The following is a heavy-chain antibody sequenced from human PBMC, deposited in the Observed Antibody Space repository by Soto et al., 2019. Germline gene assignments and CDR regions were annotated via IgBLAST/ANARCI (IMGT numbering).Heavy chain of an antibody. J-gene: IGHJ5*02. Sequence: QVQLVESGGGVVQPGRSLILSCAASGFILSDYGMHWVRQAPGRGLEWVAMISHDGNEQYYVDSVKGRFTISRDNSKNTLYLQMNNLRPEDTAVYHCAKDLYSIDWFNYFDPWGQGTLVTVSS. CDR3: AKDLYSIDWFNYFDP. CDR1: GFILSDYG. D-gene: IGHD6-19*01. CDR2: ISHDGNEQ. V-gene: IGHV3-30*18.